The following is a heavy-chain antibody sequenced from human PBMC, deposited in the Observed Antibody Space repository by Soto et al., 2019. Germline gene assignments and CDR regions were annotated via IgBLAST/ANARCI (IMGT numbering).Heavy chain of an antibody. V-gene: IGHV4-34*01. CDR2: MSHSGGT. D-gene: IGHD1-1*01. Sequence: QVQLQQWGAGLLKPSETLSLTCAVYGGFVTSGSYYWSWIRQPTGKGLEWIGEMSHSGGTHFNPSLKSRATISVDTSNNQFTLKISSVTAAYPARYYGARVERGTATTVVDAFHIWGPGTMVTVSS. J-gene: IGHJ3*02. CDR3: ARVERGTATTVVDAFHI. CDR1: GGFVTSGSYY.